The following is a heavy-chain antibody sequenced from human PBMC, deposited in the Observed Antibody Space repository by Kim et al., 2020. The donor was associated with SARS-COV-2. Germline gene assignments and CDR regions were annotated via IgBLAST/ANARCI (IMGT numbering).Heavy chain of an antibody. CDR2: IRSKANSYAT. Sequence: GGSLRLSCAASGFTFSGSAMHWVRQASGKGLEWVGRIRSKANSYATAYAASVKGRFTISRDDSKNTAYLQMNSLKTEDTAVYYCTLIAAAVDYWGQGTLVTVSS. V-gene: IGHV3-73*01. CDR3: TLIAAAVDY. CDR1: GFTFSGSA. J-gene: IGHJ4*02. D-gene: IGHD6-13*01.